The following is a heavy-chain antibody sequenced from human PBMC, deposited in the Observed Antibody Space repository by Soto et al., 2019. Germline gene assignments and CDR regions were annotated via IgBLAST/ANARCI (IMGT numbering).Heavy chain of an antibody. CDR1: GFSLSDADVG. J-gene: IGHJ6*02. CDR2: ILSNDEE. V-gene: IGHV2-26*01. D-gene: IGHD2-15*01. CDR3: ARRRGYCSGGSCYFYYFPVDV. Sequence: QVTLKESGPVLVKPTETLTLTCTVSGFSLSDADVGVAWIRQPPGKALEWLAHILSNDEEVFSSSLRTRLTTSKDPSRGQVVLTMSNMEPGDAPTYFCARRRGYCSGGSCYFYYFPVDVWGQGPTVPVS.